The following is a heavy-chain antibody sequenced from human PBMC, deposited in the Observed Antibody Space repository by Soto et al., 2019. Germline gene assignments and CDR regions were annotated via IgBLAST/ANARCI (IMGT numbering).Heavy chain of an antibody. CDR1: GGSISSGGYS. V-gene: IGHV4-30-2*01. CDR2: IYHSGST. CDR3: ARSQTTVTSYDY. D-gene: IGHD4-17*01. J-gene: IGHJ4*02. Sequence: QLQLQESGSGLVKPSQTLSLTCAVSGGSISSGGYSWSWIRQPPGKGLEWIGYIYHSGSTYYNPSLTSRVTISVDRSKNQFSLKLSSVPAADTAVYYCARSQTTVTSYDYGGQGTLVTVSS.